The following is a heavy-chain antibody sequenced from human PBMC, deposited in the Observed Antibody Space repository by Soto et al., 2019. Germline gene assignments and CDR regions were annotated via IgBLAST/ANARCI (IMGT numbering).Heavy chain of an antibody. CDR2: INPFYGET. V-gene: IGHV1-46*01. Sequence: QVHLVHSGAEVKKPGASVKVSCQASGYTFSSYHMHWVRQAPGQGLEWMGVINPFYGETRYAQKFQGRATMTRDTSTITVYMELSSLRSEDTAVYYCVRARGISFGCNYFDHWGQGTLVTVSS. CDR3: VRARGISFGCNYFDH. D-gene: IGHD5-18*01. CDR1: GYTFSSYH. J-gene: IGHJ5*02.